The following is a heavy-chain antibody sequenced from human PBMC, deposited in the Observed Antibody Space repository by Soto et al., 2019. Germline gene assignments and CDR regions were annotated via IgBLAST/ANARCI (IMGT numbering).Heavy chain of an antibody. V-gene: IGHV1-2*02. CDR3: ARSQTSAKPEGVDF. CDR1: GYTFSDYY. CDR2: INPNSGGT. Sequence: ASVKVSCKASGYTFSDYYIHWVRQAPGQGLEWMGWINPNSGGTKYAPKFQGGVTMTRDTSITTAYMELSRLRSVDTAVYYCARSQTSAKPEGVDFWGQGTLVTVSS. J-gene: IGHJ4*02.